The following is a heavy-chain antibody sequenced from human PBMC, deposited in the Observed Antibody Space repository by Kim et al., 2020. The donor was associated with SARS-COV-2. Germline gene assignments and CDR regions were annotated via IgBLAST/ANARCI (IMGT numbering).Heavy chain of an antibody. D-gene: IGHD3-10*01. V-gene: IGHV4-39*01. CDR1: GGSISSSSYY. J-gene: IGHJ5*02. CDR3: ARHSYGSGSQNWFDP. Sequence: SETLSLTCTVSGGSISSSSYYWGWIRQPPGKGLEWIGSIYDSGSTYYNPSLKSRVTISVDTSKNQFSLKLSSVTAAETAVYYCARHSYGSGSQNWFDPWGQGTLVTVSS. CDR2: IYDSGST.